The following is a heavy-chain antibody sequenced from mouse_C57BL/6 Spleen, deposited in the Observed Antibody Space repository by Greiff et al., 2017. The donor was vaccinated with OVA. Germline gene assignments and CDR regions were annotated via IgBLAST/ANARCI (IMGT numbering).Heavy chain of an antibody. V-gene: IGHV1-80*01. CDR1: GYAFSSYW. D-gene: IGHD1-1*01. CDR3: ARAGATVDYYAMDY. CDR2: IYPGDGDT. J-gene: IGHJ4*01. Sequence: QVQLKESGAELVKPGASVKISCKASGYAFSSYWMNWVKQRPGKGLEWIGQIYPGDGDTNYNGKFKGKATLTADKSSSTAYMQLSSLTSEDSAVYFCARAGATVDYYAMDYWGQGTSVTVSS.